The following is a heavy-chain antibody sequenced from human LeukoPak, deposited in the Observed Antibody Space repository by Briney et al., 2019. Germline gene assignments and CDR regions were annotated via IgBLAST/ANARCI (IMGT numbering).Heavy chain of an antibody. V-gene: IGHV1/OR15-1*04. CDR1: GYIFTDYY. D-gene: IGHD1-14*01. Sequence: ASVKVSCKASGYIFTDYYMHWVRQAPGQELGWMGRINPNSGGTNYAQKFQGRLTMTTDTSTDTAYMEMRSLRSDDTAVYYCAREATGRAFDPWGQGTLVIVSS. J-gene: IGHJ5*02. CDR2: INPNSGGT. CDR3: AREATGRAFDP.